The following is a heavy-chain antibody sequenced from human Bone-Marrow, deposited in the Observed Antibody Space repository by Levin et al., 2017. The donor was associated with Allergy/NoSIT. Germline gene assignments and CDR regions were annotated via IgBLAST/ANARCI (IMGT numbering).Heavy chain of an antibody. CDR3: ARPDCSGTSCYYFFDA. CDR2: ISRSSSTI. J-gene: IGHJ4*02. V-gene: IGHV3-48*02. Sequence: GESLKISCAASGFTFSRYSMNWVRQAPGRGLEWVSYISRSSSTISYADSVKGRFTISRDNAKNSLYLQMNSLRDEDTAVYYCARPDCSGTSCYYFFDAWGQGTLVTVSS. CDR1: GFTFSRYS. D-gene: IGHD2-2*01.